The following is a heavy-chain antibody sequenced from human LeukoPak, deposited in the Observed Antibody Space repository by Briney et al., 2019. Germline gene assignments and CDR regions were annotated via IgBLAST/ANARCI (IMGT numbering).Heavy chain of an antibody. D-gene: IGHD1-26*01. CDR2: INPNSGGT. V-gene: IGHV1-2*02. Sequence: ASVKVSCKASGYTFTGYYMHWVRQAPGQGLEWMGWINPNSGGTNYAQKFQGRVTMTRDTSISTAYMELSRLRSDDTAVYYCAREREDYYYMDVWGKGTTVTVSS. J-gene: IGHJ6*03. CDR3: AREREDYYYMDV. CDR1: GYTFTGYY.